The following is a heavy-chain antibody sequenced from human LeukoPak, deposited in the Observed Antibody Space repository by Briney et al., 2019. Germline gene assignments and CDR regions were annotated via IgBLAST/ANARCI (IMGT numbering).Heavy chain of an antibody. CDR1: GGSISSYF. Sequence: PSETLSLTCTVSGGSISSYFWTWIRQPPGKGLESIGYMYYSETANYNPSLRGRVTISMDTSKNQFSLSLTAVTAADAAVYYCARFPGGAAYRHYYYMDVWGKGTTVTVSS. CDR3: ARFPGGAAYRHYYYMDV. D-gene: IGHD2-15*01. V-gene: IGHV4-59*01. CDR2: MYYSETA. J-gene: IGHJ6*03.